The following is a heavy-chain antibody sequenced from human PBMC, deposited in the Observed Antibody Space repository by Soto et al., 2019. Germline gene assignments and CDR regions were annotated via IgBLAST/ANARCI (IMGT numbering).Heavy chain of an antibody. CDR1: GGTFSSYA. CDR2: IIPSFGTA. D-gene: IGHD2-15*01. CDR3: ARVRGYCSGGSCYSRWYFDL. J-gene: IGHJ2*01. Sequence: QVQLVQSGADVKKPGSSVKVSCKASGGTFSSYAISWVRHAPGQGLEWMGGIIPSFGTANYAQKFQGRVTITADESTSIAYMELSSLRSEDTAVYYCARVRGYCSGGSCYSRWYFDLWGRGTLVTLSS. V-gene: IGHV1-69*01.